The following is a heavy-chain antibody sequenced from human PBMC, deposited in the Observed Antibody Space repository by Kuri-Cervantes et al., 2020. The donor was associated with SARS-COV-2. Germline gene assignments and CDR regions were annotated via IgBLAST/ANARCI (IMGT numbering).Heavy chain of an antibody. CDR2: ISYDGSNK. D-gene: IGHD3-10*01. J-gene: IGHJ4*02. CDR3: ATTYPGEWLPLDY. CDR1: GFTFSSYA. V-gene: IGHV3-30-3*01. Sequence: GGSLRLSCAASGFTFSSYAMHWVRQAPGKGLEWVAVISYDGSNKYYADSVKGRFTISRDNSKNTLYLQMNSLRAEDTAVYYCATTYPGEWLPLDYWGQGTLVTVSS.